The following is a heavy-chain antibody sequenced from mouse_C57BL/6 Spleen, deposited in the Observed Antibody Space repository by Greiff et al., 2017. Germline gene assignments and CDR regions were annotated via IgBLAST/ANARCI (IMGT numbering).Heavy chain of an antibody. CDR1: GFTFSDYG. CDR2: ISSGSSTI. CDR3: ARHYGNYYWYFDV. V-gene: IGHV5-17*01. D-gene: IGHD2-1*01. J-gene: IGHJ1*03. Sequence: DVMLVESGGGLVKPGGSLKLSCAASGFTFSDYGMHWVRQAPEKGLEWVAYISSGSSTIYYADTVKGRFTISRDNAKNTLFLQMTSLRSEDTAMYYCARHYGNYYWYFDVWGTGTTVTVSS.